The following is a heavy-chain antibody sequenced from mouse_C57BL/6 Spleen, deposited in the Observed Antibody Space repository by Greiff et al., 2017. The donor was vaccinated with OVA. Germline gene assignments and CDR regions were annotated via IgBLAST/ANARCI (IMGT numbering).Heavy chain of an antibody. J-gene: IGHJ3*01. D-gene: IGHD2-5*01. CDR2: IDPEDGDT. CDR3: TTGSNYGFAWFAY. V-gene: IGHV14-1*01. Sequence: EVKLMESGAELVRPGASVKLSCTASGFNIKDYYMHWVKQRPEQGLEWIGRIDPEDGDTEYAPKFQGKATMTADTSSNTAYLQLSSLTSEDTAVYYCTTGSNYGFAWFAYWGQGTLVTVSA. CDR1: GFNIKDYY.